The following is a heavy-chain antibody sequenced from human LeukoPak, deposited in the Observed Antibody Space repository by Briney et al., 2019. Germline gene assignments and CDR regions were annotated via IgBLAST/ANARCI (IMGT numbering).Heavy chain of an antibody. Sequence: SETLSLTCAVYGGSFSGYYWSWIRQPPGKGLEWIGEINHSGSTNYNPSLKRRVTISVDTSKNQFSLKLSSVTAADTAVYYCARATSSSGWYRGPDYWGQGTLVTVSS. V-gene: IGHV4-34*01. CDR3: ARATSSSGWYRGPDY. CDR2: INHSGST. CDR1: GGSFSGYY. D-gene: IGHD6-19*01. J-gene: IGHJ4*02.